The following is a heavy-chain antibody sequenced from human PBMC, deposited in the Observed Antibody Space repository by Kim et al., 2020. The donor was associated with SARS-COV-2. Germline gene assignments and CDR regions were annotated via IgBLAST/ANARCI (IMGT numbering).Heavy chain of an antibody. D-gene: IGHD1-26*01. CDR1: AFNVGNNY. V-gene: IGHV3-53*01. Sequence: GGSLRLSCAASAFNVGNNYMTWVRQAPGKGLEWVARIYSGGSTNFADSVKGRFTLSRDNSMNTLYLQINNLRTDDTAVDFCGTNPSVGFWGQGTLVTVSS. J-gene: IGHJ1*01. CDR2: IYSGGST. CDR3: GTNPSVGF.